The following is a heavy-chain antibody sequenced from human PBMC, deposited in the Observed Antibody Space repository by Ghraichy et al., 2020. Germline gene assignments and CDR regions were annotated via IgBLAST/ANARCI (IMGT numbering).Heavy chain of an antibody. D-gene: IGHD7-27*01. CDR1: GGSFSGYY. Sequence: SETLSLTCAVYGGSFSGYYWSWIRQPQGKGLEWIGEINHSGSTNYNPSLKSRVTISVDTSKNQFSLKLSSVTAADTAVYYCARSALGNWYFDLWGRGTLVTVSS. J-gene: IGHJ2*01. CDR2: INHSGST. V-gene: IGHV4-34*01. CDR3: ARSALGNWYFDL.